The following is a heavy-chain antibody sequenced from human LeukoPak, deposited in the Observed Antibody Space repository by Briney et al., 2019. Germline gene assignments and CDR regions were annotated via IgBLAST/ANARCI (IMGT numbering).Heavy chain of an antibody. CDR2: INSDGSST. D-gene: IGHD5-18*01. CDR1: GFTFSSYW. V-gene: IGHV3-74*01. Sequence: GGSLRLSCAASGFTFSSYWMHWVRQAPGKGLVWVSRINSDGSSTSYADSVRGRFTISRDNAKNTLYLQMNSLRAEDTAVYYCSRDLKYSYGPPSWFDPWGQGTLVTVSS. J-gene: IGHJ5*02. CDR3: SRDLKYSYGPPSWFDP.